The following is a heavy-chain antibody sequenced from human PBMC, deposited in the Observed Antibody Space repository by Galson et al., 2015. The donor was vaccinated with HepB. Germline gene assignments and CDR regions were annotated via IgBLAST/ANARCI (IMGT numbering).Heavy chain of an antibody. CDR1: GFSLSTSGVG. Sequence: PALVKPTQTLTLTCTFSGFSLSTSGVGVNWIRQPPGKAPEWLALIYWDDDKRYNPSLKGRVTISKDTSKNEVVLKMTDLDPLDTATYYCAHRHIETIFGVVLNGDAFGFWGRGTLVTVSS. D-gene: IGHD3-3*01. J-gene: IGHJ3*01. V-gene: IGHV2-5*02. CDR3: AHRHIETIFGVVLNGDAFGF. CDR2: IYWDDDK.